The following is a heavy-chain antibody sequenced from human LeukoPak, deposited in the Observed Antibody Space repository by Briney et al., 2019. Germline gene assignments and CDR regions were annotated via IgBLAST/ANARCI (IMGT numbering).Heavy chain of an antibody. CDR2: ISHDGSGK. D-gene: IGHD6-13*01. CDR1: GFTFSTYA. V-gene: IGHV3-30*18. Sequence: GGSLRLSCEASGFTFSTYAMHWVRQAPGKGLEWVALISHDGSGKNYADSVKGRFTISRDNSNSTLYLQMDSLRGDDAAVYYCAKAVGSISWSFDYWGQGTLVTVSS. CDR3: AKAVGSISWSFDY. J-gene: IGHJ4*02.